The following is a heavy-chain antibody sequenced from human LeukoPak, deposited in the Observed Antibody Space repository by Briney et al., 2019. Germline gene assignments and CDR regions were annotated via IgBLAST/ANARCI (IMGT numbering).Heavy chain of an antibody. J-gene: IGHJ1*01. CDR2: ISASGTST. D-gene: IGHD3/OR15-3a*01. V-gene: IGHV3-48*03. CDR1: GFTFNSYE. Sequence: GGSRRLSCAASGFTFNSYEMNWVRQAPGKGLEWVSGISASGTSTYYADSLKGRFTISRDNAKNSVYLQMNSLSAEDTAVYYCARQGLYDSSDFWTFQHWGQGTVVTVSS. CDR3: ARQGLYDSSDFWTFQH.